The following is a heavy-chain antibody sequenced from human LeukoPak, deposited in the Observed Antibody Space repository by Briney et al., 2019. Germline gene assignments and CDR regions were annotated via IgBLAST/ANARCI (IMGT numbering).Heavy chain of an antibody. CDR2: VYTSGST. CDR3: ARAGEARGEYYFDY. CDR1: GGSISSYY. V-gene: IGHV4-4*09. J-gene: IGHJ4*02. Sequence: SETLSLTCTVSGGSISSYYWSWIRQPPGKGLEWIGYVYTSGSTNYNPSLKSRVTISVDTSKNQFSLKLSSVTAADTAVYYCARAGEARGEYYFDYWGQGTLVTVSS. D-gene: IGHD3-16*01.